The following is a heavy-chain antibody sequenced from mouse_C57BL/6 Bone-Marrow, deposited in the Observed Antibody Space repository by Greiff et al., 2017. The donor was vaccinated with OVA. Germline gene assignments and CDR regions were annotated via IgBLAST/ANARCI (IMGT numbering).Heavy chain of an antibody. D-gene: IGHD2-2*01. CDR1: GYTFTSYG. Sequence: VQLQQSGAELARPGASVKLSCKASGYTFTSYGISWVKQRTGQGLEWIGEIYPRSGNTYYNEKFKGKATLTADKSSSTAYMELRSLTSEDSAVYCCARKGDLLWLRRGFYDAMDYWGQGTSVTVSS. CDR2: IYPRSGNT. J-gene: IGHJ4*01. V-gene: IGHV1-81*01. CDR3: ARKGDLLWLRRGFYDAMDY.